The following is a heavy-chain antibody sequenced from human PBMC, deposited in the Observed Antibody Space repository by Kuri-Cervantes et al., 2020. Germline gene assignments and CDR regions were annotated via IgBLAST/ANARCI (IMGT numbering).Heavy chain of an antibody. CDR2: ISSSSSTI. CDR1: GFTFSNAW. CDR3: ARGTRRNWNYAGY. V-gene: IGHV3-48*01. Sequence: GESLKISCAASGFTFSNAWMSWVRQAPGKGLEWVSYISSSSSTIYYADSVKGRFTISRDNAKNSLYLQMNSLRAEDTAVYYCARGTRRNWNYAGYWGQGTLVTVSS. D-gene: IGHD1-1*01. J-gene: IGHJ4*02.